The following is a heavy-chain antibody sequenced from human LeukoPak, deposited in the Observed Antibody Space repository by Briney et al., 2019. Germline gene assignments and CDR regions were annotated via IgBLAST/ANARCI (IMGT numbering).Heavy chain of an antibody. Sequence: PSETLSLTCTVSGGSISSYYWSWIRQPPGKGLEWIGYIYYSGSTNYNPSLKSRVTISVDTSKNQFSLKLSSVTAADTAVYYCARGLDYGDYVFDYWGQGTLVTVSS. J-gene: IGHJ4*02. CDR2: IYYSGST. CDR1: GGSISSYY. V-gene: IGHV4-59*01. D-gene: IGHD4-17*01. CDR3: ARGLDYGDYVFDY.